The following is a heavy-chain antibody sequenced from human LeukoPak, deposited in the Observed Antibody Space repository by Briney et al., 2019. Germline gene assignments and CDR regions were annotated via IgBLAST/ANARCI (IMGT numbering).Heavy chain of an antibody. CDR3: AKDVLSEQWHDAFDI. CDR1: GFIVDDYA. J-gene: IGHJ3*02. D-gene: IGHD6-19*01. V-gene: IGHV3-43*02. Sequence: GGSLSLSCALSGFIVDDYAMYWVRQAPGEGLEWVSLISGDGGSTYYADSVKGRFTISRDNSKNSLFLQMNSLRTEDTALYYCAKDVLSEQWHDAFDIWGQGTMVTVSS. CDR2: ISGDGGST.